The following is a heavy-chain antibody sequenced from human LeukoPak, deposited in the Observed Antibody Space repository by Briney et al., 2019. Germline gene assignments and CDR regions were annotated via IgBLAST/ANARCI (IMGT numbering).Heavy chain of an antibody. CDR3: AKDSQARRGFDY. V-gene: IGHV3-9*01. CDR2: ISWNSGSI. CDR1: GITFSSYA. D-gene: IGHD6-6*01. Sequence: SLRLSCAASGITFSSYALHWVRQGSGKGLGGVSGISWNSGSIGYADSVKGRFTISRDNAKNSLYLQMNSLRAEDTALYYCAKDSQARRGFDYWGQGTLVTVSS. J-gene: IGHJ4*02.